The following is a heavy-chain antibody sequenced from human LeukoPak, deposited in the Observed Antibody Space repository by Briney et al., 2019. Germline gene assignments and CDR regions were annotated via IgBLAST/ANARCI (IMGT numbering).Heavy chain of an antibody. J-gene: IGHJ4*02. CDR3: AREEVKSFDN. CDR1: GFTFSTYA. V-gene: IGHV3-7*03. Sequence: HPGGSLRLSCAASGFTFSTYAMSWVRQAPGKGLEWVANIKGDGSETSYVTSVRGRFTISRDNAKNSLYLQMNNLRVEDTAVYYCAREEVKSFDNWGQGTLVTVSS. CDR2: IKGDGSET.